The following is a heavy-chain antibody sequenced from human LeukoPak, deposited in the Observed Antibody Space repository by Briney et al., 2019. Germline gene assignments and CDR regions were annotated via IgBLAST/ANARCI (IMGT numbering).Heavy chain of an antibody. V-gene: IGHV1-18*01. Sequence: ASGWVSCKASGYTFISYGISWVRQAPGQGLEWMGWISAYNGNTNYEQKVQDRVTMTTDTSTSTAYKELRSLRSDDTAVYYCVRDGGYSYYDSSNYWPLDYWGQGSLVPVSS. CDR2: ISAYNGNT. J-gene: IGHJ4*02. CDR3: VRDGGYSYYDSSNYWPLDY. D-gene: IGHD3-22*01. CDR1: GYTFISYG.